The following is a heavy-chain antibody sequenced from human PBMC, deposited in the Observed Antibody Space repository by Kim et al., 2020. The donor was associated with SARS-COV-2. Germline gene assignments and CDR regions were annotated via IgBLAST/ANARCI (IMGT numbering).Heavy chain of an antibody. V-gene: IGHV3-33*05. Sequence: GGSLRLSCAASGFTFSSYGMHWVRQAPGKGLEWVAVISYDGSNKYYADSVKGLFTISRDNSKNTLYLQMNSLRAEDTAVYYCAREGYYGSGSYFLAFDYWGQGTLVTVSS. D-gene: IGHD3-10*01. J-gene: IGHJ4*02. CDR3: AREGYYGSGSYFLAFDY. CDR2: ISYDGSNK. CDR1: GFTFSSYG.